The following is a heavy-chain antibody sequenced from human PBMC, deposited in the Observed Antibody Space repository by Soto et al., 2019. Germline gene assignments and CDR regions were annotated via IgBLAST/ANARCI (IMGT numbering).Heavy chain of an antibody. CDR3: TRDLAVGATTRFSAFDI. D-gene: IGHD1-26*01. Sequence: GGSLRLSCAVSGLTVSGNYMNWVRQAPGKGLEWISVIYGGGTTKYADSVKGRFTISGDNSKSTLYLQMNSLRVEDTALYYCTRDLAVGATTRFSAFDIWGQGTMVTVSS. J-gene: IGHJ3*02. V-gene: IGHV3-53*01. CDR2: IYGGGTT. CDR1: GLTVSGNY.